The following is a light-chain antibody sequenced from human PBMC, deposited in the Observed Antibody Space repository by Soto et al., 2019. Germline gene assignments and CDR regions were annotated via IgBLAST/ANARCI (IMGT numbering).Light chain of an antibody. Sequence: EIVLTQSPATLSLSPGERATLSCRTSHSVSGYLAWYQQRPGQPPRLLIYDASTRATGVPARFRGGGSARDFTLTISSLEPEDSAVYYCQQRSDWPITFGQGTRVEIE. V-gene: IGKV3-11*02. CDR1: HSVSGY. CDR2: DAS. J-gene: IGKJ5*01. CDR3: QQRSDWPIT.